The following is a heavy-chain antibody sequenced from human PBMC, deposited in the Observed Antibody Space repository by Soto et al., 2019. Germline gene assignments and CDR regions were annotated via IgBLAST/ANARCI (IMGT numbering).Heavy chain of an antibody. CDR1: GFTFSSYS. J-gene: IGHJ6*02. Sequence: EVQLVESGGGLVKPGGSLRLSCAASGFTFSSYSMNWVRQAPGKGLEWVSSISSSSSYIYYADSVKGRFTISRDNAQNAGHLQLHRLRAREPAVYYCARFLPPRGVYRPGWESIRTCGVGVWGQGTTVTVCS. D-gene: IGHD1-26*01. CDR3: ARFLPPRGVYRPGWESIRTCGVGV. V-gene: IGHV3-21*01. CDR2: ISSSSSYI.